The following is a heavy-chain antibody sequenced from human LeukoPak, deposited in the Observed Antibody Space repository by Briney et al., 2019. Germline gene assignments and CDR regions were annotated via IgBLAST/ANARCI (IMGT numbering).Heavy chain of an antibody. Sequence: LSGGSLRLSCAASGFTFSSYAMSWVRQAPGKGLEWVSAISGSGGSTYYADSVKGRFTISRDNSKNTLYLQMNSLRAEDTAVYYCATWGIWFGELRHYYYYGMDVWGQGTTVTVSS. J-gene: IGHJ6*02. CDR1: GFTFSSYA. D-gene: IGHD3-10*01. CDR2: ISGSGGST. V-gene: IGHV3-23*01. CDR3: ATWGIWFGELRHYYYYGMDV.